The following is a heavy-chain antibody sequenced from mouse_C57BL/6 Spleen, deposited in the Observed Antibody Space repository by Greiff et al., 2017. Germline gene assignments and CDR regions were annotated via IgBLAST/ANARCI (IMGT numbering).Heavy chain of an antibody. D-gene: IGHD1-1*01. V-gene: IGHV1-64*01. CDR2: IHPNSGST. Sequence: QVQLQQPGAELVKPGASVKLSCKASGYTFTSYWMHWVKQRPGQGLEWIGMIHPNSGSTNYNEKFKSKATLTVDKSSSTAYMQLSSLTSDDSAVYYCAGDYGSSPYDFDYWGQGTTLTVSS. CDR1: GYTFTSYW. J-gene: IGHJ2*01. CDR3: AGDYGSSPYDFDY.